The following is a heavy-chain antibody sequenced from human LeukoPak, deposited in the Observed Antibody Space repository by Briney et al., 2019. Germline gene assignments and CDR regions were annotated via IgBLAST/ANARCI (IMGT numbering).Heavy chain of an antibody. CDR2: IKYDGSIA. CDR3: VRDRGTYRPIDY. J-gene: IGHJ4*02. CDR1: GFTFSSYW. D-gene: IGHD1-26*01. Sequence: GGSLRLSCAASGFTFSSYWMHWVRQVPGKGLVWVSRIKYDGSIATYGDSVKGRFSISRDNAQNSLYLQMNSLRAEDTAIYYCVRDRGTYRPIDYWGQGTLVTVSS. V-gene: IGHV3-74*01.